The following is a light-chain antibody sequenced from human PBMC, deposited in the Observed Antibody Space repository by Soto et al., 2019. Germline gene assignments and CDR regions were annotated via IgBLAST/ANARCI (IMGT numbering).Light chain of an antibody. CDR2: GAS. J-gene: IGKJ1*01. CDR3: QQNDSSPGT. CDR1: QSVSSSY. V-gene: IGKV3-20*01. Sequence: EIVLTQSPGTLSLSPGERATLSCRASQSVSSSYLAWYRQKRDQAPRLLIYGASSRATGIPDRFSSSGSVTDFRITSSILQPEDLAEYCCQQNDSSPGTFGQGTKLEIK.